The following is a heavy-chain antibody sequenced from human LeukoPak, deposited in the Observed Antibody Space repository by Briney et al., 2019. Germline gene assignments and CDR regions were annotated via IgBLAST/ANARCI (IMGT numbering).Heavy chain of an antibody. V-gene: IGHV3-7*05. CDR2: IKQDGSDK. CDR1: GFTFSSYW. CDR3: ARSLGYCSAGSCFPFDY. Sequence: GGSLRLSCAASGFTFSSYWMSWVRQAPGKGLEWVANIKQDGSDKYYVDSVKGRFTISRDNAKNSLYLQMNSLRAEDTAVYHCARSLGYCSAGSCFPFDYWGQGTLVTVSS. J-gene: IGHJ4*02. D-gene: IGHD2-15*01.